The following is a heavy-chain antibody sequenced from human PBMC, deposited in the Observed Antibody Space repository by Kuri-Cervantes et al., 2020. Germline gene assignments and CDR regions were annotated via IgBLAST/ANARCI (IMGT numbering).Heavy chain of an antibody. CDR1: GFTFTYAW. CDR2: IKNKIEGETI. V-gene: IGHV3-15*05. Sequence: GESLKISCAGSGFTFTYAWMSWVRQAPGKGLEWVGRIKNKIEGETIDYAAPVKGRFTISRDDLKNTLHLQMNSLKTEDTAVYYCTTDGDYYDSSGYSDIFDYWGRGTLVTVSS. CDR3: TTDGDYYDSSGYSDIFDY. J-gene: IGHJ4*02. D-gene: IGHD3-22*01.